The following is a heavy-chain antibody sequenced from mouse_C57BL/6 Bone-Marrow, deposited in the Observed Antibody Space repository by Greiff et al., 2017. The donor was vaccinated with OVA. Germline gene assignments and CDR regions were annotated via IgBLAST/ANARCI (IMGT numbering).Heavy chain of an antibody. D-gene: IGHD2-1*01. CDR2: IDPENGDT. V-gene: IGHV14-4*01. CDR3: STVTFAY. J-gene: IGHJ2*01. Sequence: VHVQQSGAELVRPGASVKLSCTASGFNIKDDYMHWVKQRPEQGLEWIGWIDPENGDTEYASKFHGKATITADTSSNPAYLQLSSLTSEDTAVYYCSTVTFAYWGQGTTLTVSA. CDR1: GFNIKDDY.